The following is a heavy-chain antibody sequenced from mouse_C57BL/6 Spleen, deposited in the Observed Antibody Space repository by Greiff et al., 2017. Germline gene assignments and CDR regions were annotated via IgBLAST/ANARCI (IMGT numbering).Heavy chain of an antibody. Sequence: EVQLVESGGDLVKPGGSLKLSCAASGFTFSSYGMPWVRQTPGKRLEWVATISRGGSYTYYPDSVKGRFTISRDNATNTLYLQISSLTSEDTAMYYCATHPSTTVGESGYFDVWGTGTTVTVSS. CDR1: GFTFSSYG. J-gene: IGHJ1*03. V-gene: IGHV5-6*01. CDR3: ATHPSTTVGESGYFDV. D-gene: IGHD1-1*01. CDR2: ISRGGSYT.